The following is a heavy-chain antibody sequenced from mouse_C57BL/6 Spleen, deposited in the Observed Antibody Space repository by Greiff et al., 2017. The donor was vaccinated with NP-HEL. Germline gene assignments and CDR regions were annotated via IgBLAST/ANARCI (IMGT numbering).Heavy chain of an antibody. J-gene: IGHJ2*01. CDR1: GFTFSDYG. V-gene: IGHV5-17*01. CDR3: AREITTVVYSDY. D-gene: IGHD1-1*01. CDR2: ISSGSSTI. Sequence: EVKLMESGGGLVKPGGSLKLSCAASGFTFSDYGMHWVRQAPEKGLEWVAYISSGSSTIYYADTVKGRFTISRDNAKNTLFLQMTSLRSEDTGMYNSAREITTVVYSDYCGKGTTLTVSS.